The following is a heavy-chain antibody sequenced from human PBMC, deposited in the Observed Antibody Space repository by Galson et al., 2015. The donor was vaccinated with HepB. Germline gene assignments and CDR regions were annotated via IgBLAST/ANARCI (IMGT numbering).Heavy chain of an antibody. J-gene: IGHJ6*02. CDR3: ARGADYPYYYVMDV. D-gene: IGHD4/OR15-4a*01. Sequence: SVKVSCKASGYTFTGYYMHWVRQAPGQGLEWMGWINPNSGDTNYAQKFQGWVTMTRDTSISTAYMELNRLRSDDTAVYYCARGADYPYYYVMDVWGQGTTVTVSS. V-gene: IGHV1-2*04. CDR2: INPNSGDT. CDR1: GYTFTGYY.